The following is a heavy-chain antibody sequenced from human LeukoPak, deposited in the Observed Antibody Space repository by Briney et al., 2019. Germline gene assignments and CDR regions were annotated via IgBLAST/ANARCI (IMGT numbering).Heavy chain of an antibody. CDR1: GFTFSSYW. J-gene: IGHJ4*02. CDR3: ASRPRRGEQLVGY. V-gene: IGHV3-53*01. Sequence: PGGSLRLSCAASGFTFSSYWMSWVRQAPGKGLEWVSVIYSGGSTYYADSVKGRFTISRDNSKNTLYLQMNSLRAEDTAVYYCASRPRRGEQLVGYWGQGTLVTVSS. D-gene: IGHD6-6*01. CDR2: IYSGGST.